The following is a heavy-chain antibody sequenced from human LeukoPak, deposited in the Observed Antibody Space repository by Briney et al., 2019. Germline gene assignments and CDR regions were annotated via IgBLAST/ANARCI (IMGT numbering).Heavy chain of an antibody. CDR1: GGSFSGYY. CDR2: INHGGST. Sequence: PSETLSLTCAVYGGSFSGYYWSWIRQPPGKGLEWIGEINHGGSTNYNPSLKSRVTISVDTSKNQFSLKLSSVTAADTAVYYCARGRGNYGSGSYYYYYYYMDVWGKGTTVTVSS. V-gene: IGHV4-34*01. D-gene: IGHD3-10*01. J-gene: IGHJ6*03. CDR3: ARGRGNYGSGSYYYYYYYMDV.